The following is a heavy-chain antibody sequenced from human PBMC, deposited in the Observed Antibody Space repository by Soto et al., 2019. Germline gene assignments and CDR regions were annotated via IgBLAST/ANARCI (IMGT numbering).Heavy chain of an antibody. CDR1: GFTFTSYG. D-gene: IGHD5-18*01. J-gene: IGHJ4*02. CDR2: ISYDGGLQ. CDR3: VSDRGYGHASVPYS. Sequence: QAHLVESGGGVVQPGRSLRLSCAASGFTFTSYGMHWVRQAPGTRLEWVAVISYDGGLQHYADSVKGRFTISRDNSKNMVLLQMHSLRAADTDVYYCVSDRGYGHASVPYSWGQGTLVSVSS. V-gene: IGHV3-30*03.